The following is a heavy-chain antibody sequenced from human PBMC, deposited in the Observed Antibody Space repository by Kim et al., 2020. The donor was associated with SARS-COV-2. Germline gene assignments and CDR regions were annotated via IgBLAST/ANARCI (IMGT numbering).Heavy chain of an antibody. V-gene: IGHV3-30*18. J-gene: IGHJ3*02. D-gene: IGHD2-15*01. CDR1: GFTFSSYG. Sequence: GGSLRLSCAASGFTFSSYGMHWVRQAPGKGLEWVAVISYDGSNKYYADSVKGRFTISRDNSKNTLYLQMNSLRAEDTALYYCAKFVSGSQAFDIWGQGT. CDR2: ISYDGSNK. CDR3: AKFVSGSQAFDI.